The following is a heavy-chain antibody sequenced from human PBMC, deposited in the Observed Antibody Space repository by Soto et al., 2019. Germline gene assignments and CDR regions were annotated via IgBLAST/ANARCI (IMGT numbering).Heavy chain of an antibody. CDR2: VSAGGDMT. Sequence: DVQLLESGGHLVQPGGSLRLSCAALGFTFSSYAMSWVRQAPGKGLEWVSSVSAGGDMTYYSDSVKGRFIISRDNSNNALFLQMNSLRIEDTALYYCARGDRGGSGSPASYYYSGLDVWGQGTTVTVS. CDR1: GFTFSSYA. CDR3: ARGDRGGSGSPASYYYSGLDV. J-gene: IGHJ6*02. V-gene: IGHV3-23*01. D-gene: IGHD3-10*01.